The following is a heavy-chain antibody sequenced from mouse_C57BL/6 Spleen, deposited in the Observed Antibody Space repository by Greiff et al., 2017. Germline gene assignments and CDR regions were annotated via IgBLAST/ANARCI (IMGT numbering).Heavy chain of an antibody. Sequence: QVHVKQPGAELVKPGASVKLSCKASGYTFTSYWMQWVKQRPGQGLEWIGEIDPSDSYTNYNQKFKGKATLTVDTSSSTAYMQLSSLTSEDSAVYYCARGHLDYWGQGTTLTVSS. V-gene: IGHV1-50*01. CDR3: ARGHLDY. D-gene: IGHD6-1*01. CDR2: IDPSDSYT. J-gene: IGHJ2*01. CDR1: GYTFTSYW.